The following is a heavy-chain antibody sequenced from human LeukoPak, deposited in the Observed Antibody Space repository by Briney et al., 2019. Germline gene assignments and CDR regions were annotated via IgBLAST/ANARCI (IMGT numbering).Heavy chain of an antibody. CDR3: ARFKNRNYYYYMDA. CDR1: GGSFSGYY. CDR2: INHSGST. V-gene: IGHV4-34*01. D-gene: IGHD1-14*01. Sequence: PSETLSLTCAVYGGSFSGYYWSWIRQPPGKGLEWIGEINHSGSTNYNPSLKSRVTISVDTSKNQFSLKLSSVTAADTAVYYCARFKNRNYYYYMDAWGKGTTVTVSS. J-gene: IGHJ6*03.